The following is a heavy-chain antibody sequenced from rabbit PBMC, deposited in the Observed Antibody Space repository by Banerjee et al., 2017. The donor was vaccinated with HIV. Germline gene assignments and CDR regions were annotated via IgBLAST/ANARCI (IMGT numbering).Heavy chain of an antibody. Sequence: QEQLVESGGGLVQPEGSLTLTCTASGFSFSSSYWICWVRQAPGKGLEWIGCIDTADGDTYYASWARGRFTISKTSSTVDLKMTSLTAADTATYFCARDLRSDYADYGYGALGLWGPGTLVTVS. CDR2: IDTADGDT. CDR3: ARDLRSDYADYGYGALGL. J-gene: IGHJ4*01. CDR1: GFSFSSSYW. V-gene: IGHV1S45*01. D-gene: IGHD6-1*01.